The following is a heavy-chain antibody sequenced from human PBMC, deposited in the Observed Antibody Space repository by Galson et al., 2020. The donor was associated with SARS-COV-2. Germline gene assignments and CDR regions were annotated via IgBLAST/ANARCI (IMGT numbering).Heavy chain of an antibody. CDR2: IYSSGST. J-gene: IGHJ4*02. CDR3: AREQRGRHSSGWLAYYFDY. CDR1: GFTVNSDY. V-gene: IGHV3-66*01. D-gene: IGHD6-19*01. Sequence: TGGSLRLSCVGSGFTVNSDYMNWVRQAPGKGLEWVSVIYSSGSTYYADSVKGRFIISRDNSKNTLYLQMNSLRAEDTAVYYCAREQRGRHSSGWLAYYFDYWGQGTLVTVSS.